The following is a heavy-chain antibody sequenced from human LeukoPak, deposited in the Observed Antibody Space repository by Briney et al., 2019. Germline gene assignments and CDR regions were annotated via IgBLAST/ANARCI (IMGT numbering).Heavy chain of an antibody. V-gene: IGHV3-21*01. J-gene: IGHJ4*02. CDR1: GFTFSSYS. CDR3: ARPPSYDSSGYYSNPFGY. D-gene: IGHD3-22*01. CDR2: ISSSSSYI. Sequence: PGGSLRLSCAASGFTFSSYSMNWVRQAPGKGLEWVSSISSSSSYIYYADSVKGRFTISRDNAKNSLYLQMNSLRAEDTAVYYCARPPSYDSSGYYSNPFGYWGQGTLVTVSS.